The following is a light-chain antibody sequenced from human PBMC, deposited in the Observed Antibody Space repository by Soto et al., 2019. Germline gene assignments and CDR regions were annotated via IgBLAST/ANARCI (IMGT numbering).Light chain of an antibody. CDR3: QQYNGYSRT. CDR2: DVS. J-gene: IGKJ1*01. CDR1: QSIGDS. Sequence: DIQMTQSPSTLSASVGDRVTITCRASQSIGDSLAWYQQKPGKAPYLLISDVSSLERGVPSRFSGSGSGTEFTLTISSTQPDDFATFYCQQYNGYSRTFGQGTKVDI. V-gene: IGKV1-5*01.